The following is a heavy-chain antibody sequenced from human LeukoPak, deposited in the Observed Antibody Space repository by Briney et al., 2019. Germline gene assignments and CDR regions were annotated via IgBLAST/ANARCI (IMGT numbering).Heavy chain of an antibody. J-gene: IGHJ4*02. CDR1: GFTNAW. CDR2: ISSSSSYI. V-gene: IGHV3-21*01. D-gene: IGHD4-17*01. CDR3: ARAPRDYGEVDY. Sequence: PGGSLRLSCAASGFTNAWMSWVRQAPGKGLEWVSSISSSSSYIYYADSVKGRFTISRDNAKNSLYLQMNSLRAEDTAVYYCARAPRDYGEVDYWGQGTLVTVSS.